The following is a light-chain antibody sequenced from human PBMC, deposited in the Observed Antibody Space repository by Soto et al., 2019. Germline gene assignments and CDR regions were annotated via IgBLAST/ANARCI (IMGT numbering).Light chain of an antibody. Sequence: QSALTQHASVSGSPGQSITISCTGTSSDVGGYNYVSWYQQHPGKAPKLMIYHVSNRPSGVSNRFSGSKSGNTASLTISGLQAEDEADYYCSSYASSSTLYVFGAGTKLTVL. CDR3: SSYASSSTLYV. J-gene: IGLJ1*01. V-gene: IGLV2-14*03. CDR2: HVS. CDR1: SSDVGGYNY.